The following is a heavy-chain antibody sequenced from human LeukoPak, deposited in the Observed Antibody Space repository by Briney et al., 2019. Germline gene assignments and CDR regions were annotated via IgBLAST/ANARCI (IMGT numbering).Heavy chain of an antibody. V-gene: IGHV3-23*01. J-gene: IGHJ4*02. CDR2: TSGSGGST. Sequence: GGSLRLSCAASGFTFSSYAMSWVRQAPGKGLEWVSATSGSGGSTYYADSVKGRFTISRDNSKNSLYLQMNSLRAEDTAVYYCAGTGVAEPYYFDYWGQGTLVTVSS. D-gene: IGHD3-3*01. CDR3: AGTGVAEPYYFDY. CDR1: GFTFSSYA.